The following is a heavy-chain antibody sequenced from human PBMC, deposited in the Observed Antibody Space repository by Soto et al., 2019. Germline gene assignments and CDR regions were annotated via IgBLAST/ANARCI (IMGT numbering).Heavy chain of an antibody. J-gene: IGHJ6*02. Sequence: EVQLLESGGGLVQPGGSLRLSCAASGFTFSSYAMSWVRQAPGKGLEWVSAISGSGGSTYYADSVKGRFTISRDNSKNTLYLQMNSLRAEDTAVYYCAKHRERYQLLSPYYYYGMDVWGQGTTVTVSS. CDR1: GFTFSSYA. CDR2: ISGSGGST. CDR3: AKHRERYQLLSPYYYYGMDV. V-gene: IGHV3-23*01. D-gene: IGHD2-2*01.